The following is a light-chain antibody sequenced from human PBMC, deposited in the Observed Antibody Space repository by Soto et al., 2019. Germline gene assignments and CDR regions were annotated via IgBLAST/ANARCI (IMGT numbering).Light chain of an antibody. Sequence: EIVLTQSPATLSLSPGERATLSCRASQSVSSYLAWYQLKPGQAPRLLIYDASNRATGIPARFSGSGSGTDFTLTISSLEPEDFAVYYCQQRSNWPRSTFGQGTKLEIK. CDR2: DAS. CDR3: QQRSNWPRST. CDR1: QSVSSY. J-gene: IGKJ2*02. V-gene: IGKV3-11*01.